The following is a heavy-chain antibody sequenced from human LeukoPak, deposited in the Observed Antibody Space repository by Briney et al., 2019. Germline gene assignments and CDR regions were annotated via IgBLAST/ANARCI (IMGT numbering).Heavy chain of an antibody. D-gene: IGHD6-19*01. CDR1: GFTFSSYS. CDR2: ISSSSSTI. V-gene: IGHV3-48*01. Sequence: GGSLRLSCAASGFTFSSYSMNWVRQAPGKGLEWVSYISSSSSTIYYADSVKGRFTISRDNAKNSLYLQMNSLRAEDTAVYYCARAVAGNFDYWGQGTLVTVSS. CDR3: ARAVAGNFDY. J-gene: IGHJ4*02.